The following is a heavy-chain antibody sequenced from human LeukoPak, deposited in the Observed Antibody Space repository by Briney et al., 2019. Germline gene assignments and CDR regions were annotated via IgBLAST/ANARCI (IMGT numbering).Heavy chain of an antibody. Sequence: PSETLSLTCGVSGGSITTTDYWSWVRQPPGGGLEWIGEISLAGRTRYNPSLQSRVHTSIDESKNHLYLNLASVTAADTAVYYCSRESGPFCPFGHWGQGTLVAVTS. D-gene: IGHD1-26*01. CDR1: GGSITTTDY. J-gene: IGHJ4*02. V-gene: IGHV4-4*02. CDR3: SRESGPFCPFGH. CDR2: ISLAGRT.